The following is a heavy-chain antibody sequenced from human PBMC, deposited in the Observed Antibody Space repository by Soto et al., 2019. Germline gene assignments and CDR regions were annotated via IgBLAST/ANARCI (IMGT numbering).Heavy chain of an antibody. CDR3: ANDLGPGIAAAGTGEDYYYGMEV. CDR1: GLTVSHNY. CDR2: ISWNSGSI. D-gene: IGHD6-13*01. Sequence: GLSLILSCVSSGLTVSHNYMAWVRQAPEMGLEWVSGISWNSGSIGYADSVKGRFTISRDNAKNSLYLQMNSLRAEDTALYYCANDLGPGIAAAGTGEDYYYGMEVWGPGTTVPVAS. V-gene: IGHV3-9*01. J-gene: IGHJ6*02.